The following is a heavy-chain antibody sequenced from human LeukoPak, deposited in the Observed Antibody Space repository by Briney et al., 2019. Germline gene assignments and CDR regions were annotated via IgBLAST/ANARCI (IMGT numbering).Heavy chain of an antibody. CDR1: GVSVTTSGYY. D-gene: IGHD2-2*01. V-gene: IGHV4-39*01. CDR3: ARHNDYASLMDV. J-gene: IGHJ6*02. CDR2: ISYSGIT. Sequence: PSETLSLTCTVFGVSVTTSGYYGAWIRQPPGRGLELIGSISYSGITYYKPSLRGRVTISGDTAKNQFSLKLSSVTAADTAVYYCARHNDYASLMDVWGQGTTVTVSS.